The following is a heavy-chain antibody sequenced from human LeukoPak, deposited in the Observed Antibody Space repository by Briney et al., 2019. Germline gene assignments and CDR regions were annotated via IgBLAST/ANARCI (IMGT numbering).Heavy chain of an antibody. V-gene: IGHV3-7*01. CDR2: IKEDGSAK. J-gene: IGHJ3*02. CDR3: TRDYDYFSGHNLDAYDI. Sequence: GGSLRLSCAASGLSFSSYWMTWDRQAPGKGLEWVANIKEDGSAKSYVDSVKGRFTISRDNAKNSLYLQMNSLRVEDTAVYYCTRDYDYFSGHNLDAYDIWGQGTTVIVSS. D-gene: IGHD2-15*01. CDR1: GLSFSSYW.